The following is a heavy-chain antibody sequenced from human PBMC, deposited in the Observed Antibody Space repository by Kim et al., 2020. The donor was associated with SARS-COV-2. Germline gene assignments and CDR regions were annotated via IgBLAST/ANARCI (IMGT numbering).Heavy chain of an antibody. J-gene: IGHJ6*02. CDR3: ARHMGGDSSWHYGMDV. V-gene: IGHV5-10-1*01. Sequence: GESLKISCKGSGYSFTSYWISWVRQMPGKGLEWMGRIDPSDSYTNYSPSFQGHVTISADKSISTAYLQWSSLKASDTAMYYCARHMGGDSSWHYGMDVWGQGTTVTVSS. CDR2: IDPSDSYT. D-gene: IGHD6-13*01. CDR1: GYSFTSYW.